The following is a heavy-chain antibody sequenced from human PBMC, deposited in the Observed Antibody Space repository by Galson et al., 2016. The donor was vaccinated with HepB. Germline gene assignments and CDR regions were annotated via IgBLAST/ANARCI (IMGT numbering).Heavy chain of an antibody. CDR3: ARDMHRPYYYDSSGYGDMGYYFDY. J-gene: IGHJ4*02. V-gene: IGHV3-23*01. CDR2: ISGSGGRT. D-gene: IGHD3-22*01. Sequence: SLRLSCAASGFTFSSYAMSWVRQAPGKGLEWVSTISGSGGRTYYADSVKGRFTISRDNSKNTLYLQMNSLRAEDTAVYYCARDMHRPYYYDSSGYGDMGYYFDYWVQGTLVTVSS. CDR1: GFTFSSYA.